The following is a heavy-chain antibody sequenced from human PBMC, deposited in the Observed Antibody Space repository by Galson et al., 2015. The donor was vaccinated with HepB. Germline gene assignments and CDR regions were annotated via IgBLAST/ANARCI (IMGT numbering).Heavy chain of an antibody. CDR2: INHSGST. J-gene: IGHJ3*02. Sequence: SETLSLTCAVYGGSFSGYYWSWIRQPPGKRLEWIGEINHSGSTNYNPSLKSRVTISVDTSKNQFSLKLSSVTAADTAVYYCARDAYCSSTSCSDAFDIWGQGTMVTVSS. D-gene: IGHD2-2*01. CDR3: ARDAYCSSTSCSDAFDI. CDR1: GGSFSGYY. V-gene: IGHV4-34*01.